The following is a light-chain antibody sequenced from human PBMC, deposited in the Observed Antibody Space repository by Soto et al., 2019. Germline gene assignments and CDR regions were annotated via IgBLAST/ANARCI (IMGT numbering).Light chain of an antibody. Sequence: DIRMTQSPSSLSASVRDRVIITCRASQSISTYLNWYQQKPGKPPKLLIYAASSLQSGVPSRFSSSGSGTQFTLTISSLQPEDFASYYCQQSHSTPPTFGQGTKVEIK. CDR2: AAS. CDR1: QSISTY. V-gene: IGKV1-39*01. J-gene: IGKJ1*01. CDR3: QQSHSTPPT.